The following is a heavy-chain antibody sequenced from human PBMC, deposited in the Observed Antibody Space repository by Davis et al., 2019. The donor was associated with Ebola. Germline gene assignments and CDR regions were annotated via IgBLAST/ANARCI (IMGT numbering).Heavy chain of an antibody. V-gene: IGHV3-23*01. CDR1: GFSFSSSA. Sequence: GESLKISCAASGFSFSSSAMNWVRQAPGKGLEWVSTISDSGDNTYYADSVKGRFTISRDNFKNTLYLQMNSLRAEDTALYYCAKTATGFGYWGQGTLVTVSS. CDR2: ISDSGDNT. CDR3: AKTATGFGY. J-gene: IGHJ4*02.